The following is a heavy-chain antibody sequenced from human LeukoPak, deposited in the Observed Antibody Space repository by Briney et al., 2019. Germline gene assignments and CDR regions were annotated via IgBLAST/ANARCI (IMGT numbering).Heavy chain of an antibody. Sequence: PGGSLILSCAASGFTVSSNYMSWVRQAPGKGLEWVSVTYSGGSTYYADSVKGRFTISRDNSKNTLYLQMNSLRAEDTAVYYCARDSSSWDLYYYMDVWGKGTTVTVSS. D-gene: IGHD6-13*01. V-gene: IGHV3-53*01. CDR3: ARDSSSWDLYYYMDV. CDR1: GFTVSSNY. CDR2: TYSGGST. J-gene: IGHJ6*03.